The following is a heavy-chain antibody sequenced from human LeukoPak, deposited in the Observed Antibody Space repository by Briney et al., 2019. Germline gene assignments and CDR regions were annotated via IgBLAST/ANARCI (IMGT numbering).Heavy chain of an antibody. J-gene: IGHJ4*02. CDR1: GFTVSSNY. CDR3: ARESSGYYFDY. Sequence: PGESLRLSCAASGFTVSSNYMSWVRQAPGKGLEWVSVIYSGGSTYYADSVKGRFTISRDSSKNTLYLQMNTLRAEDTAVYYCARESSGYYFDYWGQGTLVTVSS. CDR2: IYSGGST. V-gene: IGHV3-53*01. D-gene: IGHD6-25*01.